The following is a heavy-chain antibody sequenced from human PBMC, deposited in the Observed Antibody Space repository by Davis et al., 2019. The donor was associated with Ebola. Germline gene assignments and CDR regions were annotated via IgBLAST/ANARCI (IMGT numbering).Heavy chain of an antibody. Sequence: SETLSLTCTVSGVSITSHYWSWIRQPPGKGLEWIGYLSNSGSTNYNPSLKSRVTISVDTSKSQFSLKLSSVTAADTAVYYCARFEMATIEGDDAFDIWGQGTRVTVSS. J-gene: IGHJ3*02. CDR1: GVSITSHY. V-gene: IGHV4-59*08. CDR3: ARFEMATIEGDDAFDI. CDR2: LSNSGST. D-gene: IGHD5-24*01.